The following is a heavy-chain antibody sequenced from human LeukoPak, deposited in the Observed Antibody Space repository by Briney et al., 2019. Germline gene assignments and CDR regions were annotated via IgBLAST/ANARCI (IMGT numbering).Heavy chain of an antibody. D-gene: IGHD3-3*01. V-gene: IGHV3-74*01. CDR3: ARDHHDFWSGYPNY. CDR2: SNSDGKIT. Sequence: GSLRLSCAASGFTLGRYWMHWFRQAPGTGLVWVARSNSDGKITDYADSVRGRFTTSRDNTKNTVYLQMSSLRAEDTGVYYCARDHHDFWSGYPNYWGQGTLVIVSS. J-gene: IGHJ4*02. CDR1: GFTLGRYW.